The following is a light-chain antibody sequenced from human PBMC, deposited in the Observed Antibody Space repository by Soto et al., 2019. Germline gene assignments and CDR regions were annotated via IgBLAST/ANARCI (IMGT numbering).Light chain of an antibody. J-gene: IGLJ2*01. CDR3: SSYKSSSTL. Sequence: QSALTQPASVSGSPGQSITISCTGTSSDVGGYNYVSWYQQHPGKAPKLMIYDVSNRPSGVSNRFSGSKSGNTAFLTISGLQAEDEADYYCSSYKSSSTLFGGGTKLTVL. V-gene: IGLV2-14*01. CDR1: SSDVGGYNY. CDR2: DVS.